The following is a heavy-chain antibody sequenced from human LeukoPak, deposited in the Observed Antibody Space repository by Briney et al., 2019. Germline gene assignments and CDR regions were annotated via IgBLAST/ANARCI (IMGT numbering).Heavy chain of an antibody. D-gene: IGHD3-3*01. CDR1: GGSFSGYY. J-gene: IGHJ4*02. CDR3: ASHPSADDFWSGYYFDY. V-gene: IGHV4-34*01. Sequence: SETLSLTCAVYGGSFSGYYWSWIRQPPGKGLEWIGEINHSGSTNYNPSLKSRVTISVDTSKNQFPLKLSSVTAADTAVYYCASHPSADDFWSGYYFDYWGQGTLVTVSS. CDR2: INHSGST.